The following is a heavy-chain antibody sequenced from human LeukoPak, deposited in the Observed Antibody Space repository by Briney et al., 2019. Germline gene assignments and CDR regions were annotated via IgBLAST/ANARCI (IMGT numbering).Heavy chain of an antibody. V-gene: IGHV1-18*01. CDR1: GYTFTSYG. Sequence: ASVTVSCTASGYTFTSYGISWVRQAPGQGLEWMGWISAYNGNTNYAQKLQGRVTMTTDTSTSTAYMELRSLRSDDTAVYYCARDRLRFPFDYWGQGTLVTVSS. D-gene: IGHD5-12*01. CDR3: ARDRLRFPFDY. CDR2: ISAYNGNT. J-gene: IGHJ4*02.